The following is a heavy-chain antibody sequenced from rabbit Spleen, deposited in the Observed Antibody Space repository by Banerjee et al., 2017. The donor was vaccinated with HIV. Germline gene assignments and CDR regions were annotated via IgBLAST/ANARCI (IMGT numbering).Heavy chain of an antibody. D-gene: IGHD5-1*01. CDR3: ARYVSWNAFNL. CDR1: GFSLNSDYV. V-gene: IGHV1S45*01. J-gene: IGHJ4*01. CDR2: IDTGSSGFT. Sequence: QEQLVESGGGLFQPGGSLALTCKASGFSLNSDYVMCWVRQAPGKGLEWIACIDTGSSGFTYFATWAKGRFTISKTSSTTVTLQMTSLTAADTATYFCARYVSWNAFNLWGPGTLVTVS.